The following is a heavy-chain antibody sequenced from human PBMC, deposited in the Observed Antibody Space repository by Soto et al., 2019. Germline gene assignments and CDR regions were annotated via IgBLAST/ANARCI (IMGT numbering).Heavy chain of an antibody. J-gene: IGHJ6*03. CDR3: ARQAGAFGYYMDV. D-gene: IGHD3-16*01. Sequence: SETLSLTCTVSSGSISSSYYYWGWIRQPPGKGLEWIGAIYYTGSTNYNPPLQSRVTISVDTSKNQFSLKMSSVTAADTAVYFCARQAGAFGYYMDVWGKGATVTVSS. CDR1: SGSISSSYYY. V-gene: IGHV4-39*01. CDR2: IYYTGST.